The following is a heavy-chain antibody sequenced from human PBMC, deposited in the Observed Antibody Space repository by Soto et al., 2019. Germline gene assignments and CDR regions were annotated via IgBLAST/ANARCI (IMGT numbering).Heavy chain of an antibody. CDR3: TTDLWRIAVVVGSTGYFNP. D-gene: IGHD2-15*01. CDR1: GFTFRDAW. CDR2: IKSKSDGGTT. V-gene: IGHV3-15*01. Sequence: GGSLRLSCAASGFTFRDAWMSWVHQAPGKGLDWVGRIKSKSDGGTTEYAAPVRGRFTISRDDSKNTLYLQMNSLKTEDTAVYYCTTDLWRIAVVVGSTGYFNPWGQGTPVTVSS. J-gene: IGHJ5*02.